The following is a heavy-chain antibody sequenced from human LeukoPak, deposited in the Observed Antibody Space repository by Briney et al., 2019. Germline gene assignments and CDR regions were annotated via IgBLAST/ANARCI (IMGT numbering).Heavy chain of an antibody. Sequence: GRSLRLSCAASGFTFDDYAMYWVRQAPGKGLEWVSGISWNSGSIGYAVSVKGRFTISRDNSKNTLYLQMNTLRAEDTAVYYCAKDPVNWGQDSGTFDIWGQGTMVTVSS. V-gene: IGHV3-9*01. CDR1: GFTFDDYA. J-gene: IGHJ3*02. CDR2: ISWNSGSI. D-gene: IGHD3-16*01. CDR3: AKDPVNWGQDSGTFDI.